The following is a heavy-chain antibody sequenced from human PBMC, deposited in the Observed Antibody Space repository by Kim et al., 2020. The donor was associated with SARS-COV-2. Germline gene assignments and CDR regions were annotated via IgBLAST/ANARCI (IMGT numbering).Heavy chain of an antibody. Sequence: GGSLRLSCAASGFTFSSYWMSWVRQAPGKGLEWVANIKQDGSEKYYVDSVKGRFTISRDNAKNSLYLQMNSLRAEDTAVYYCARDQATGRFWSGYYTGFYYYGMDVWGQGTTVTVSS. CDR1: GFTFSSYW. J-gene: IGHJ6*02. CDR2: IKQDGSEK. CDR3: ARDQATGRFWSGYYTGFYYYGMDV. D-gene: IGHD3-3*01. V-gene: IGHV3-7*03.